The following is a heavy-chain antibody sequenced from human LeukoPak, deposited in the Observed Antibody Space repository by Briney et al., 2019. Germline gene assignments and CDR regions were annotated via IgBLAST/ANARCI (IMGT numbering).Heavy chain of an antibody. V-gene: IGHV4-34*01. J-gene: IGHJ6*03. D-gene: IGHD3-10*01. CDR2: INHSGST. CDR1: GGSSSGYY. CDR3: ARESGYYYYMDV. Sequence: SETLSLTRAVYGGSSSGYYWSWIRQPPGKGLEWIGEINHSGSTNYNPSLKSRVTISVDTSKNQFSLKLSSVTAADTAVYYCARESGYYYYMDVWGKGTTVTVSS.